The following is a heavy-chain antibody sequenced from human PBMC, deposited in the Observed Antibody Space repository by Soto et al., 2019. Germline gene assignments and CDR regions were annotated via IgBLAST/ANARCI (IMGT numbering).Heavy chain of an antibody. V-gene: IGHV3-23*01. J-gene: IGHJ3*02. Sequence: EVQLLESGGGLVQPGGSLRLSCAASGFTFSSYAMSWVRQAPGKGLEWVSAISGSGGSTYYADSVKGRFTISRDNSNHTLYLQMNSMRAEYTAVYYCAKLIYYGSGSYYSGDAFDIWGQGTMVTVSS. CDR3: AKLIYYGSGSYYSGDAFDI. D-gene: IGHD3-10*01. CDR2: ISGSGGST. CDR1: GFTFSSYA.